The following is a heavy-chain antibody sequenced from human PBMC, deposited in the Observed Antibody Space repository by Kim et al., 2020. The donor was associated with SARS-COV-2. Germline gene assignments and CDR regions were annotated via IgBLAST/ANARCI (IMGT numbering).Heavy chain of an antibody. CDR3: ARDRDNSGWFELDY. CDR2: VYSGGGT. J-gene: IGHJ4*02. V-gene: IGHV3-66*01. CDR1: GFTISTYY. D-gene: IGHD6-19*01. Sequence: GGSLRLSCAASGFTISTYYISWVRQAPGKGLEWVSVVYSGGGTFFADSVKGRFTISSDYSKNTVYLQMKSLRAEDTAVYYCARDRDNSGWFELDYWGQGTLVTVSS.